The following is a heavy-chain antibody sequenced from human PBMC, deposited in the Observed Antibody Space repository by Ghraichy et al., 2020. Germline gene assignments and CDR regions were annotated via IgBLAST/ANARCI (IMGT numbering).Heavy chain of an antibody. V-gene: IGHV4-59*01. CDR1: GGSISSYY. Sequence: SETLSLTCTVSGGSISSYYWSWIRQPPEKGLEWIGYIYYSGSTNYNPSLKSRVTISVDTSKNQFSLNLSSVTAADTAVYYCARGGGSGWYWFDYWGQGTLVTVSS. D-gene: IGHD6-19*01. J-gene: IGHJ4*02. CDR3: ARGGGSGWYWFDY. CDR2: IYYSGST.